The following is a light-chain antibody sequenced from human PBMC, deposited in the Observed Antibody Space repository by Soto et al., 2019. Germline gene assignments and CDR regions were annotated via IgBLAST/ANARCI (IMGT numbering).Light chain of an antibody. Sequence: QSVLTQPPSVSGAPGQRVTISCTGSTSNIGAGYDVHWYQQLPGTAPKLLIYANTNRPSGVPDRFSGSKSGTSASLAITGLQAEDEADYYCQSYDRSLSALYVFGTGTKLTVL. CDR3: QSYDRSLSALYV. CDR2: ANT. V-gene: IGLV1-40*01. CDR1: TSNIGAGYD. J-gene: IGLJ1*01.